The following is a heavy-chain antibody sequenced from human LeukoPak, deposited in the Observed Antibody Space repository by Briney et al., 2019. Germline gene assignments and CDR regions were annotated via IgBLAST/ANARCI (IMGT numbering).Heavy chain of an antibody. D-gene: IGHD6-19*01. CDR1: GFTFSSYA. V-gene: IGHV3-30-3*01. CDR2: ISYDGSNK. J-gene: IGHJ6*02. Sequence: TGGSLRLSCAASGFTFSSYAMHWVRQAPGKGLEWVAVISYDGSNKYYADSVKGRFTISRDNFKNTLYLQMNSLRAEDTAVYYCARDVRVKQWLVRYYYYGMDVWGQGTTVTVSS. CDR3: ARDVRVKQWLVRYYYYGMDV.